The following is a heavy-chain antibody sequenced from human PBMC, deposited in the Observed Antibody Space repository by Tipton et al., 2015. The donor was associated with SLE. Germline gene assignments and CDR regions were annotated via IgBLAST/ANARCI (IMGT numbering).Heavy chain of an antibody. J-gene: IGHJ3*02. CDR3: ARGVSGWYVEAFDI. CDR2: IYYSGST. Sequence: LRLSCTVSGGSLSSGGYYWSWIRQHPGKGLEWIGYIYYSGSTYYNPSLKSRVTISVDTSKNQFSLKLSSVTAADTAVYYCARGVSGWYVEAFDIWGQGTMVTVSS. CDR1: GGSLSSGGYY. D-gene: IGHD6-19*01. V-gene: IGHV4-31*03.